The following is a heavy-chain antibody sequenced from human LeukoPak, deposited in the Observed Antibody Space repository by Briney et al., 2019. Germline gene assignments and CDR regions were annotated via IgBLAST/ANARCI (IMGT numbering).Heavy chain of an antibody. V-gene: IGHV3-23*01. J-gene: IGHJ4*02. CDR1: GFTFSRYD. CDR2: ISGSGDRT. D-gene: IGHD3-9*01. CDR3: AKDLRPDILTGSPFDY. Sequence: GGSLRLSCAASGFTFSRYDMNWVRQAPGKGLEWLSVISGSGDRTYYAGSVKGRFTVSRDNSKNTLYLQMNGLRAEDTAVYYCAKDLRPDILTGSPFDYWGQGSLVTVSS.